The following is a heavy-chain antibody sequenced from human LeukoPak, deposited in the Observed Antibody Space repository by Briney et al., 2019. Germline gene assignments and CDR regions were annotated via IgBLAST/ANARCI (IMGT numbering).Heavy chain of an antibody. V-gene: IGHV3-20*04. CDR2: INWNGGIT. CDR1: GFTFDDHG. D-gene: IGHD3-10*01. CDR3: ARDVSYGAFDI. J-gene: IGHJ3*02. Sequence: GGSLRLSCAASGFTFDDHGMNWVRQGPGKGLEWVSGINWNGGITVYADSVKGRFAISRDNAKNSLYLQMNSLRAEDTAFYYCARDVSYGAFDIWGQGTRVTVSS.